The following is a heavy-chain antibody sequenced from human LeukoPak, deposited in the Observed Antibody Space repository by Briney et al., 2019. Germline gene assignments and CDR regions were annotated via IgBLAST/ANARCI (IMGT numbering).Heavy chain of an antibody. CDR1: GGSISSGSYY. V-gene: IGHV4-61*02. CDR2: IYTSGST. D-gene: IGHD3-9*01. J-gene: IGHJ4*02. CDR3: ARDSNGLYDILDC. Sequence: SETLSLTCTVSGGSISSGSYYWSWIRQPAGKGLEWIGRIYTSGSTNYNPSLKSRVTISVDTSKNQFSLKLSSVTAADTAVYYCARDSNGLYDILDCWGQGTLVTVS.